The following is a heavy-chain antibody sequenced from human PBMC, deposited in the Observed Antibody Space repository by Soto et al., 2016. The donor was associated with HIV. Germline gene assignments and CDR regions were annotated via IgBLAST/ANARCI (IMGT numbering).Heavy chain of an antibody. CDR2: MNPNSGNT. V-gene: IGHV1-8*03. CDR3: ARGGVYGSTSGQGSWFDP. D-gene: IGHD2-2*01. J-gene: IGHJ5*02. CDR1: GYTFSSYD. Sequence: QVQLVQSGAEVKKPGASVKVSCKASGYTFSSYDINWVRQATGQGLEWMGWMNPNSGNTGYAQKFQGRVTITRNTSMSTAYMELSSLRSEDTAVYYCARGGVYGSTSGQGSWFDPWGQGTRVTVSS.